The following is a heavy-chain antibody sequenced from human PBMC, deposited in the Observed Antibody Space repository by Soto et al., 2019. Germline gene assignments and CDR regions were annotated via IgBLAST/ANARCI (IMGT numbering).Heavy chain of an antibody. CDR2: VDGSGAAP. J-gene: IGHJ4*02. D-gene: IGHD3-9*01. CDR1: GFTFINHA. Sequence: QSGGSLGLSCATSGFTFINHAMTWVRQAPGKAPQWVATVDGSGAAPFYAESVKGRFTISRDNSKNTLYLQMNSLRAEDTAVYFCAKWEVFVTGHLATQSSLDSWGQGTLVTVSS. V-gene: IGHV3-23*01. CDR3: AKWEVFVTGHLATQSSLDS.